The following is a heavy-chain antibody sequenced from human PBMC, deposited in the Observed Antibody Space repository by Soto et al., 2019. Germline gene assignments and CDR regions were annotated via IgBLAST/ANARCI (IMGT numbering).Heavy chain of an antibody. J-gene: IGHJ4*02. CDR3: APLPLG. CDR2: IYHSGST. CDR1: GGSISSSNW. Sequence: QVQLQESGPGLVKPSGTLSLTCAVSGGSISSSNWWSWVRQPPGKGLEWIGEIYHSGSTNYNPSLMCLVTISVDESKDQFSLKLSSVPSADSAVDFCAPLPLGWGEGALVSVSS. D-gene: IGHD3-16*02. V-gene: IGHV4-4*02.